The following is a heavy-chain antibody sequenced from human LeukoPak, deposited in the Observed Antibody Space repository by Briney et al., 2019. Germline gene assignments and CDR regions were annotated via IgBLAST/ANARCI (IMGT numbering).Heavy chain of an antibody. J-gene: IGHJ4*02. CDR1: GGSISSYY. V-gene: IGHV4-59*01. CDR2: IHYSGST. CDR3: ARGGSSSSWPFYY. D-gene: IGHD6-13*01. Sequence: PSETLSLTCTVSGGSISSYYWSWIRQPPGKELEWIGYIHYSGSTNYNPFLKSRVTMSVDTSKNQFSLKLTSVTAADTAVYYCARGGSSSSWPFYYWGQGTLVTVSS.